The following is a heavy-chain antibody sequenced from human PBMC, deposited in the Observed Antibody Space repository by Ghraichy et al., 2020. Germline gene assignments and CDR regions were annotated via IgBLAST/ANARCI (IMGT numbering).Heavy chain of an antibody. V-gene: IGHV3-23*01. J-gene: IGHJ4*02. D-gene: IGHD6-6*01. CDR3: AKETPYSSSSPFDY. CDR1: GFTFSSYA. CDR2: ISGSGGST. Sequence: ESLNISCAASGFTFSSYAMSWVRQAPGKGLEWVSAISGSGGSTYYADSVKGRFTISRDNSKNTLYLQMNSLRAEDTAVYYCAKETPYSSSSPFDYWGQGTLVTVSS.